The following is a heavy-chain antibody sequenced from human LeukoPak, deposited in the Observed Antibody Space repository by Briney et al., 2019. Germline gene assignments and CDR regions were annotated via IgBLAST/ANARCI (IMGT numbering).Heavy chain of an antibody. V-gene: IGHV3-48*01. Sequence: GSLRFSCAASGFTFSSFSMNWVRQAPGKGLEWISYISSSGPTIYYADSVKGRFTISRDNAKNSVYLQMNSLRAEDTAVYYCARLHGAYPIDFWGREPWSPSPQ. CDR2: ISSSGPTI. CDR1: GFTFSSFS. D-gene: IGHD4/OR15-4a*01. J-gene: IGHJ4*02. CDR3: ARLHGAYPIDF.